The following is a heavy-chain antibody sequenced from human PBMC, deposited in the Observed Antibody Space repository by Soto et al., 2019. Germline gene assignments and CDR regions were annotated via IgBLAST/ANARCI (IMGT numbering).Heavy chain of an antibody. CDR2: IWYDGSNK. V-gene: IGHV3-33*01. CDR1: GFTFSSYG. J-gene: IGHJ1*01. Sequence: QVQLVESGGGVVQPGRSLRLSCAASGFTFSSYGMHWVRQAPGKGLEWVAVIWYDGSNKYYADSVKGRFTISRDNSKNTLYLQMNSLRAEDTAVYYCARTAVAGTFQHWGQGTLVIVSS. D-gene: IGHD6-19*01. CDR3: ARTAVAGTFQH.